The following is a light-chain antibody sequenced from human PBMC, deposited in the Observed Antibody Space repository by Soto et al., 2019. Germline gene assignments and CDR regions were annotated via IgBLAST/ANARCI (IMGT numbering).Light chain of an antibody. Sequence: DLQMTQSPSSLSVSVGDRVTITCRASQSISSYLNWYQQNPGKAPKLLIYATFSLQSGVPSRFSGSGSGTDFTLTISSLEPEDFATYYCHQSYSTPYTFGQGTKLEIK. CDR2: ATF. CDR1: QSISSY. V-gene: IGKV1-39*01. J-gene: IGKJ2*01. CDR3: HQSYSTPYT.